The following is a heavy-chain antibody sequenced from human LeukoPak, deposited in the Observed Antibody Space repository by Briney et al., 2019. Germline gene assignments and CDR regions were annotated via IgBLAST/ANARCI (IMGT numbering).Heavy chain of an antibody. J-gene: IGHJ3*02. CDR2: INTSGSP. V-gene: IGHV4-61*02. D-gene: IGHD3-22*01. Sequence: LSLTCTVSGGSISSGSYYWSWIRQPAGKGLEWIGRINTSGSPHYNPSLKSRVTISVDMSKNLFSLKLSSVTAADTAVYYCARDPPYYYDTMRGALDIWGQGTMVTVSS. CDR3: ARDPPYYYDTMRGALDI. CDR1: GGSISSGSYY.